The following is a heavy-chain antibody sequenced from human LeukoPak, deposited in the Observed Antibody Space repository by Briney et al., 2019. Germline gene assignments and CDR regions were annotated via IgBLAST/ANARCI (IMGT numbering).Heavy chain of an antibody. D-gene: IGHD3-9*01. Sequence: GGSLRLSCAASGFTFSDYYMSWIRQAPGKGLEWVSYISSSGSTIYYADSVKGRFTISRDNAKNSLYLQTNSLRAEDTAEYYCARATGHYDILTGYYNVGYFDYWGQGTLVTVSS. V-gene: IGHV3-11*01. CDR1: GFTFSDYY. J-gene: IGHJ4*02. CDR3: ARATGHYDILTGYYNVGYFDY. CDR2: ISSSGSTI.